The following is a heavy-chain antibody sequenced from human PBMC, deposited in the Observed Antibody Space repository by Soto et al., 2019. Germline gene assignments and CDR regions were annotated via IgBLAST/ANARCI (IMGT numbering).Heavy chain of an antibody. V-gene: IGHV1-3*01. Sequence: QVQLVQSGAEVKKPGASVKVSCKASGYTFTSYAMHWVRQAPGQRLEWMGWINAGNGNTKYSQKFQGRVTITRDTSASTAYMELSSLGSEDTAVYYCARDLEDIVVVVAATPGDYWGQGTLVTVSS. CDR1: GYTFTSYA. D-gene: IGHD2-15*01. J-gene: IGHJ4*02. CDR3: ARDLEDIVVVVAATPGDY. CDR2: INAGNGNT.